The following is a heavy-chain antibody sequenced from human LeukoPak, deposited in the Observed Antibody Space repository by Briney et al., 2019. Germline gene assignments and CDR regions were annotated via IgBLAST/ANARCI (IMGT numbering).Heavy chain of an antibody. D-gene: IGHD1-26*01. CDR3: AREHRHEGATVDS. J-gene: IGHJ4*02. CDR2: IERDGRST. CDR1: GFTFSSYW. Sequence: GGSLRLSCAASGFTFSSYWMHWVRQAPGKGLVWVSRIERDGRSTSYADSVRGRFTISRDNGKNTLYLQMNSLRAADTAVYYCAREHRHEGATVDSWGQGTLVTVSS. V-gene: IGHV3-74*01.